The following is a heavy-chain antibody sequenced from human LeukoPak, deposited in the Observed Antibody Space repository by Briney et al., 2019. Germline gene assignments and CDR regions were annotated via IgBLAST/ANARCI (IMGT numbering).Heavy chain of an antibody. D-gene: IGHD1-26*01. CDR2: INRVNDNT. CDR3: TVTGPKRSGATIFDY. CDR1: GYTFTTYA. Sequence: ASVKVSCKASGYTFTTYAMHWVRQAPGQRLEWMGWINRVNDNTKYSQKFQGRVTITGDTSASTAYMELSSLRSEDTAVYYCTVTGPKRSGATIFDYWGQGTLVTVTS. V-gene: IGHV1-3*01. J-gene: IGHJ4*02.